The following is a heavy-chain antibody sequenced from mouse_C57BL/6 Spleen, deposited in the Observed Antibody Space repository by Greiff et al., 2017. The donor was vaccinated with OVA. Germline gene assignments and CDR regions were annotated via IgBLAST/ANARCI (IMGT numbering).Heavy chain of an antibody. Sequence: DVMLVESGGDLVKPGGSLKLSCAASGFTFSSYGMSWVRQTPDKRLEWVATISSGGSYTYYPDSVKGRFTISRDNAKNTLYLQMSSLKSEDTAMYYCARHGYYGSSYEGMDYWGQGTSVTVSS. V-gene: IGHV5-6*02. CDR2: ISSGGSYT. CDR1: GFTFSSYG. D-gene: IGHD1-1*01. CDR3: ARHGYYGSSYEGMDY. J-gene: IGHJ4*01.